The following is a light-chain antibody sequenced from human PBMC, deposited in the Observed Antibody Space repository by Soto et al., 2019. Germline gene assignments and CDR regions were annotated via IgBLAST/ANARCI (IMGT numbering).Light chain of an antibody. CDR3: TSNTRSPHFV. CDR2: DVS. CDR1: TKDIGVSNY. J-gene: IGLJ1*01. Sequence: QSVLTQPASVSGSPGQSITVSCTGTTKDIGVSNYVSWYQQHPGKAPRLILYDVSNRPSGVSARFSGSKSGNTASLTISGLQIEDEADYYCTSNTRSPHFVFGTGTKVTVL. V-gene: IGLV2-14*03.